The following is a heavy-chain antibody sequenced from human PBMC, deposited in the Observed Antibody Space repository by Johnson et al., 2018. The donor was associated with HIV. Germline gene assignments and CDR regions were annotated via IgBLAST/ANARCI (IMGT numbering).Heavy chain of an antibody. J-gene: IGHJ3*02. CDR2: ISHDGSNK. D-gene: IGHD4-11*01. CDR3: ARGGLYIQFLAFDAFDI. V-gene: IGHV3-30-3*01. CDR1: GFTFSYYD. Sequence: QVQLVESGGGVVQPGTSLRLSCAASGFTFSYYDIFWVRQAPGKGLEWVAVISHDGSNKYYADSVKGRFTISRDNSKNTLYLQMNSLRPEDTAVYFCARGGLYIQFLAFDAFDIWGQGTMVTVSS.